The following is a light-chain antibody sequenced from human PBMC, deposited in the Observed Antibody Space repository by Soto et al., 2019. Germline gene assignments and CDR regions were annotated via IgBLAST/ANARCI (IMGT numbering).Light chain of an antibody. CDR3: QHRGT. Sequence: IVLTQSPATLSLSPWERATLSCRASESVSSYLAWYQQKPGQAPRLLSYGASNRATGIPARFSGSGSGTDFTLTISSLEPEDFAFYYCQHRGTFGQGTKVEIK. CDR2: GAS. J-gene: IGKJ1*01. CDR1: ESVSSY. V-gene: IGKV3-11*01.